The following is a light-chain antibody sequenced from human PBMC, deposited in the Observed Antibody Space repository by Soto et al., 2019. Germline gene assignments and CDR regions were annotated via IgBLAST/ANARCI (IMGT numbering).Light chain of an antibody. CDR1: QSVSTN. CDR3: QQYNNWLPIT. J-gene: IGKJ5*01. Sequence: EIVMTQSPATLSVSPGERATLSCRASQSVSTNLAWYQQKPGQAPRLLFYGASLRATDIPDRFSGTGSGTEFTLTISSLQSEDFAVYYCQQYNNWLPITCGQGTRLEVK. CDR2: GAS. V-gene: IGKV3D-15*01.